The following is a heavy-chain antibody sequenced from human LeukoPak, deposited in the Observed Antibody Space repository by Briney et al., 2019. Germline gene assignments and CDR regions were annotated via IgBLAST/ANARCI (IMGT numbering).Heavy chain of an antibody. D-gene: IGHD3-22*01. CDR3: ARAFLVVYYDSPGAFDY. Sequence: GGSLRLSCAASGFTFSDYYMSWIRQAPGKGLEWVANINQDGSEKYYVDSVKGRFTISRDNAKNSLYLQMNSLRAEDTAVYYCARAFLVVYYDSPGAFDYWGQGTLVTVSS. CDR1: GFTFSDYY. V-gene: IGHV3-7*01. J-gene: IGHJ4*02. CDR2: INQDGSEK.